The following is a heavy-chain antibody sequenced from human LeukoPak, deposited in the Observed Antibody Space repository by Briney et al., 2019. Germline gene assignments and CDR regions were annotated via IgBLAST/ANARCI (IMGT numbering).Heavy chain of an antibody. CDR2: ISYDGSNK. V-gene: IGHV3-30*18. Sequence: GGSLRLSCAASGFTFSSYGMHWVRQAPGKGLEWVAVISYDGSNKYHADSVKGRFTISRDNSKNTLYLQMNSLRAEDTAVYYCAKDSGVGQLVTLFDYWGQGTLVTVSS. D-gene: IGHD6-13*01. CDR1: GFTFSSYG. CDR3: AKDSGVGQLVTLFDY. J-gene: IGHJ4*02.